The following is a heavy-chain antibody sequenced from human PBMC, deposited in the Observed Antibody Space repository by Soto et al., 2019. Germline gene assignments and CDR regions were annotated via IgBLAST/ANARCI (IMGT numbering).Heavy chain of an antibody. D-gene: IGHD2-2*01. Sequence: LTCAVYGGSFSGYYWSWIRQPPGKGLEWIGEINHSGSTNYNPSLKSRVTISVDTSKNQFSLKLSSVTAADTAVYYCARGRFGYCSSTSCPNWFDPWGQGTLVTVSS. CDR3: ARGRFGYCSSTSCPNWFDP. J-gene: IGHJ5*02. V-gene: IGHV4-34*01. CDR1: GGSFSGYY. CDR2: INHSGST.